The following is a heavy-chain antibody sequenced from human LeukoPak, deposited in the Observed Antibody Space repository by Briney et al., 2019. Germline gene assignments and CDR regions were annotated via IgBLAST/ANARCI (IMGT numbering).Heavy chain of an antibody. D-gene: IGHD6-13*01. V-gene: IGHV3-74*01. CDR1: GFTFSSSW. CDR3: AKESSTWRQADTLFDY. CDR2: LNSDGSRT. J-gene: IGHJ4*02. Sequence: GGSLRLSCAASGFTFSSSWMHWVRQAPGEGLVWVSRLNSDGSRTNYAESVKGRFIISRYNAKNTLYLQMNSLRIEDTAVYYCAKESSTWRQADTLFDYWGQGILVTVSS.